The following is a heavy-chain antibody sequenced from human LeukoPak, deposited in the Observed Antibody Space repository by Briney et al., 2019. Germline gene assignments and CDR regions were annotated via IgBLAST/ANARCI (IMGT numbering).Heavy chain of an antibody. D-gene: IGHD4-17*01. CDR3: ARDGDYGDYGYFLH. CDR2: ISYSGNT. CDR1: GGSISSYY. J-gene: IGHJ1*01. Sequence: PSETLSLTCTVSGGSISSYYWSWIRQSPGKGLEWIGYISYSGNTNYNPSLKSRVTISVDTSKNQFSLRLSSVTAADTAVYYCARDGDYGDYGYFLHWGQGTLVTGSS. V-gene: IGHV4-59*01.